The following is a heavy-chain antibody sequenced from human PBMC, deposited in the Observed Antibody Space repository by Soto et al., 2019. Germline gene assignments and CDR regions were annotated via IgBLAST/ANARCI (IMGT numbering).Heavy chain of an antibody. D-gene: IGHD3-10*01. Sequence: ASVKVSCKASGYTFTSYGISWARQAPGQGLEWMGWISAYNGNTNYAQKLQGRVTMTTDTSTSTAYMELRSLRSDDTAAYYCARDLLGTMVRGLEGNWFDPWGQGTLVTVSS. J-gene: IGHJ5*02. CDR1: GYTFTSYG. V-gene: IGHV1-18*01. CDR3: ARDLLGTMVRGLEGNWFDP. CDR2: ISAYNGNT.